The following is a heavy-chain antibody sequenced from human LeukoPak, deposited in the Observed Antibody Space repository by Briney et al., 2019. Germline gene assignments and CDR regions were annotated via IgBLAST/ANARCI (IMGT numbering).Heavy chain of an antibody. CDR2: VNSYNGDA. Sequence: XSVKVSCKASGYSFTSFGISWVRQAPGQGPEWMGWVNSYNGDADYAPKFQGRVTITRDTSASTAYMELSSLRSEDTAVYYCARDLGYYDSSGYPGDYWGQGTLVTVSS. CDR3: ARDLGYYDSSGYPGDY. J-gene: IGHJ4*02. D-gene: IGHD3-22*01. V-gene: IGHV1-18*01. CDR1: GYSFTSFG.